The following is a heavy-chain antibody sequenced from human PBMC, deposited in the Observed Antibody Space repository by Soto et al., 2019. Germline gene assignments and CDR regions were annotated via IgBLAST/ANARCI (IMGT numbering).Heavy chain of an antibody. CDR3: ARAPIPYSSSWYNWFDP. Sequence: ASVKVSCKASGYTFTSYAMHWVRQAPGQRLEWMGWINAGNGNTKYSQKFQGRVTITRDTSASTAYMELSSLRSEDTAVYYCARAPIPYSSSWYNWFDPWGQGTLVTVYS. V-gene: IGHV1-3*01. CDR2: INAGNGNT. CDR1: GYTFTSYA. D-gene: IGHD6-13*01. J-gene: IGHJ5*02.